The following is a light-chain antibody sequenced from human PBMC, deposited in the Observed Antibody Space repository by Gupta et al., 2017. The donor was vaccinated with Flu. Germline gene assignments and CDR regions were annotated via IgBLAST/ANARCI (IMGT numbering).Light chain of an antibody. CDR2: AAS. CDR1: QSISSY. J-gene: IGKJ2*01. V-gene: IGKV1-39*01. CDR3: QQSYSTPYT. Sequence: PSSLSASAGDRVTITCRASQSISSYLNWYQQKPGKAPKLLIYAASSLQRGVPSRFSGSGSGTDFTLTISRLQPEDFATYYCQQSYSTPYTFGQGTKLEIK.